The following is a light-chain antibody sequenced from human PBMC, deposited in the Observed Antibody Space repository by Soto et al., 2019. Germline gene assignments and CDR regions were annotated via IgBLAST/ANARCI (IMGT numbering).Light chain of an antibody. Sequence: QSVLPPPRSVSGSPGPSVTISCSAVGGYNYVSWYQQHPGKAPKLIIYDVNKRPSGVPDRFSGSQSGNTASLTISGLQAEDEADYHCCSYAGSYTYVFGTGTKLTVL. CDR1: AVGGYNY. CDR2: DVN. J-gene: IGLJ1*01. CDR3: CSYAGSYTYV. V-gene: IGLV2-11*01.